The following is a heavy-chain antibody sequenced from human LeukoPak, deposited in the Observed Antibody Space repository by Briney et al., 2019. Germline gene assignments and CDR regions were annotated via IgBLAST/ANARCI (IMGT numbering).Heavy chain of an antibody. V-gene: IGHV3-7*01. CDR3: ARVVATIYYFDY. CDR1: GFTFNKFA. D-gene: IGHD5-12*01. J-gene: IGHJ4*02. Sequence: GGSLRLSCAASGFTFNKFAMSWVRQAPRKGLEWVANIKQDGSEKYYVDSVKGRFTISRDNAKNSLYLQMNSLRAEDTAVYYCARVVATIYYFDYWGQGTLVTVSS. CDR2: IKQDGSEK.